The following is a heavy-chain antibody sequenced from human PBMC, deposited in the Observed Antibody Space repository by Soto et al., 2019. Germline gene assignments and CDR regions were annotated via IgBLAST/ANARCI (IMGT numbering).Heavy chain of an antibody. CDR3: TKNSAYALDH. J-gene: IGHJ4*02. CDR1: GGSITNNNW. D-gene: IGHD5-12*01. V-gene: IGHV4-4*02. Sequence: SETLSLTCDVSGGSITNNNWWSWVRQPPGEGLEWIGEMHHIGSNNYNPSLKSRVNMSVDTSKNQFLLKLNSVTAADTAVYYCTKNSAYALDHWGQAPMVTVSS. CDR2: MHHIGSN.